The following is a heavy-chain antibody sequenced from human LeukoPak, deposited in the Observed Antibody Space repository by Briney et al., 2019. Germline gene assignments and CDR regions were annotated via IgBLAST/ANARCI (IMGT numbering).Heavy chain of an antibody. J-gene: IGHJ4*02. D-gene: IGHD3-3*01. Sequence: GASVKVSCKASGYTFTSYDINWVRQATGQGLEWMGWMNPNSGNTGYAQKFQGRVTMTRNTSISTAYMELSSLRSEDTAVYYCAREFWSGTQTDYWGQGTLVTVSS. CDR1: GYTFTSYD. CDR2: MNPNSGNT. V-gene: IGHV1-8*01. CDR3: AREFWSGTQTDY.